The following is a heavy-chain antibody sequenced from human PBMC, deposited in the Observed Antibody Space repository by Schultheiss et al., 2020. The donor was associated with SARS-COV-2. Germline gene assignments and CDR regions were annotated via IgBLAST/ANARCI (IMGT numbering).Heavy chain of an antibody. CDR1: GYTFTSYG. CDR3: ARDSTAYGDYGPLDY. D-gene: IGHD4-17*01. J-gene: IGHJ4*02. V-gene: IGHV1-2*02. CDR2: INPNSGGT. Sequence: ASVKVSCKASGYTFTSYGISWVRQAPGQGLEWMGWINPNSGGTNYAQKFQGRVTMTRDTSISTAYMELSRLRSDDTAVYYCARDSTAYGDYGPLDYWGQGTLVTVSS.